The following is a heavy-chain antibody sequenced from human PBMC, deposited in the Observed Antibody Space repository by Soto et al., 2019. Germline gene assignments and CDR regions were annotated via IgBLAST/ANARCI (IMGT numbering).Heavy chain of an antibody. V-gene: IGHV3-7*01. CDR2: IKGDGSVK. CDR1: GFTFGNYW. CDR3: VREPKRGAYYYDF. J-gene: IGHJ4*02. Sequence: EVQLVESGGGLVQPGGSLRLSCAASGFTFGNYWMTWVRQAPGKGLEWVANIKGDGSVKYHLDSVKGRFTIYRDNAKNSLCLQMNGLRDEDTAVYYCVREPKRGAYYYDFWGQGTLVTVSS.